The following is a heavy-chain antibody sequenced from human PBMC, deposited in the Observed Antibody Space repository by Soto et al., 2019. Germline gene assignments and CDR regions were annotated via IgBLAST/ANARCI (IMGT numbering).Heavy chain of an antibody. CDR2: INHSGST. Sequence: TSETLSLTCAVYGGSFSGYYWILIRQPPGKGLEWIGEINHSGSTNYNPSLKSRVTISVDTSKNQFSLKLSSVTAADTAVYYCARGQVVVVPAAINWFDPWGQGTLVTVSS. J-gene: IGHJ5*02. D-gene: IGHD2-2*01. CDR3: ARGQVVVVPAAINWFDP. V-gene: IGHV4-34*01. CDR1: GGSFSGYY.